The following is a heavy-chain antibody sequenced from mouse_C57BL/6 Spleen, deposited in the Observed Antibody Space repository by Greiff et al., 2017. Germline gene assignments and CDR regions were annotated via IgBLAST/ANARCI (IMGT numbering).Heavy chain of an antibody. J-gene: IGHJ4*01. CDR1: GFTFSSYG. CDR3: ARESPTAQARAMYY. Sequence: EVKLVESGGDLVKPGGSLKLSCAASGFTFSSYGMSWVRQTPDKRLEWVATISSGGSYTYYPDSVKGRFTISRDNAKNTLYLQMSSLKSEDTAMYYCARESPTAQARAMYYWGQGTSVTVYS. CDR2: ISSGGSYT. D-gene: IGHD3-2*02. V-gene: IGHV5-6*01.